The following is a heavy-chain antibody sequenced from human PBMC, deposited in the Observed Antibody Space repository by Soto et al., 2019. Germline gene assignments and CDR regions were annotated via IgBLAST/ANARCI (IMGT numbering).Heavy chain of an antibody. J-gene: IGHJ4*02. CDR2: IYYSWTT. CDR1: GGSVSSGGYY. D-gene: IGHD5-18*01. Sequence: PSETLSLTCIVSGGSVSSGGYYWSVIRQHPVTGLEWIGYIYYSWTTYCNPSLKSRVTISVDTSKNQFSLQLSSLTAADTAVYYCASVRGYSYGYPFDYWGQGTLVTVSS. CDR3: ASVRGYSYGYPFDY. V-gene: IGHV4-31*03.